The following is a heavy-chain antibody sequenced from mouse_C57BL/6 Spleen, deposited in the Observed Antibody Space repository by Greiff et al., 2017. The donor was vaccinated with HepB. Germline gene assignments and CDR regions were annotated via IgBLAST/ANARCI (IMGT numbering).Heavy chain of an antibody. CDR1: GFSLTSYG. D-gene: IGHD1-1*01. J-gene: IGHJ1*03. V-gene: IGHV2-2*01. Sequence: VMLVESGPGLVQPSQSLSITCTVSGFSLTSYGVHWVRQSPGKGLEWLGVIWSGGSTDYNAAFISRLSISKDNSKSQVFFKMNSLQADDTAIYYCARGPFYGSSPHWYFDVWGTGTTVTVSS. CDR2: IWSGGST. CDR3: ARGPFYGSSPHWYFDV.